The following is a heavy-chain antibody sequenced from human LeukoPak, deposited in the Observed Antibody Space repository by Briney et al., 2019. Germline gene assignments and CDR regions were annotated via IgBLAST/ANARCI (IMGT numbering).Heavy chain of an antibody. CDR2: IYYSGST. D-gene: IGHD1-26*01. V-gene: IGHV4-59*01. CDR1: GGSISSYY. J-gene: IGHJ3*02. CDR3: ARWELPAAFDI. Sequence: SETLSLTCTVSGGSISSYYWSWIRQPPGKGLEWIGYIYYSGSTNYNPSLKSRVTISVDTSKNQFSLKLSSVTAADTAVYYCARWELPAAFDIWGQGTMVTVSS.